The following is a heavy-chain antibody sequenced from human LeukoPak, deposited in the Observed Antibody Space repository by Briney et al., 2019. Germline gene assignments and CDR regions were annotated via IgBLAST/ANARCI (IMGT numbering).Heavy chain of an antibody. Sequence: SETLSLTCTVPGGSISSSSYYWGWIRQPPGKGLEWIGSTYYSGSTYYNPSLKSRVTISVDTSKNQFSLKLSSVTAADTAVYYCARDGGTVYGMDVWGQGTTVTVSS. CDR1: GGSISSSSYY. V-gene: IGHV4-39*07. J-gene: IGHJ6*02. D-gene: IGHD4-17*01. CDR3: ARDGGTVYGMDV. CDR2: TYYSGST.